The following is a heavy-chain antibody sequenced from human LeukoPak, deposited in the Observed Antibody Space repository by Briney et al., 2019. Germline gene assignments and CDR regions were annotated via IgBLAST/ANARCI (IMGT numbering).Heavy chain of an antibody. CDR1: GGSIRSTSYY. CDR2: VHYSGST. Sequence: PETLSLTCTVSGGSIRSTSYYWGWIRQPPGKGLEWLGSVHYSGSTYDNPSLKSRVTISVDASKNQFSLNLISVTAADTAVYYCARRSTVAGRGRFDPWGQGTLVTVSS. J-gene: IGHJ5*02. D-gene: IGHD6-19*01. CDR3: ARRSTVAGRGRFDP. V-gene: IGHV4-39*01.